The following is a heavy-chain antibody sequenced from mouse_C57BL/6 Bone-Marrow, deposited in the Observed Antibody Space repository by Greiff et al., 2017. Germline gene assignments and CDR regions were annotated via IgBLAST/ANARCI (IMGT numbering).Heavy chain of an antibody. CDR1: GFNIKNTY. J-gene: IGHJ1*03. D-gene: IGHD1-1*01. CDR3: GSGYYGSSYGYIDV. V-gene: IGHV14-3*01. Sequence: VQLKQSVAELVRPGALVKLSCTASGFNIKNTYMHWVKQRPEQGLEWIGRIDPANGNTKYAPKFQGKATITAETSSNTAYLQLSSLTSEDTAIYSCGSGYYGSSYGYIDVWGTGTTVTVSS. CDR2: IDPANGNT.